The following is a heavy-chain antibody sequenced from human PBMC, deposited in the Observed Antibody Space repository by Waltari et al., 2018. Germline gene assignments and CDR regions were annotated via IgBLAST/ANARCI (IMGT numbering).Heavy chain of an antibody. V-gene: IGHV4-38-2*01. Sequence: QVQLQESGPGLVTPSETLSLTCAVSGYSISSGYYWGWIRQPPGKGLEWIGSIYHSGSTYYNPSLKSRVTISVDTSKNQFSLKLSSVTAADTAVYYCARAPMSQGWAFDIWGQGTMVTVSS. J-gene: IGHJ3*02. CDR1: GYSISSGYY. CDR3: ARAPMSQGWAFDI. CDR2: IYHSGST. D-gene: IGHD2-15*01.